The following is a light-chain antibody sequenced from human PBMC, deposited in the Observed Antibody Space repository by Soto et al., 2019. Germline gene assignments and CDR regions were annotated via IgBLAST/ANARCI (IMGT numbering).Light chain of an antibody. CDR1: SSDVGGYNY. CDR3: SSYSTTSSPHGL. V-gene: IGLV2-14*01. CDR2: EVS. Sequence: SVLTQPASVSGSPGQSITISCTGTSSDVGGYNYVSWYQQHPGKAPKLMIYEVSNRPSGVSNRFSGSKSDNTASLTISGLQAEDEADYFCSSYSTTSSPHGLFGGGTKVTV. J-gene: IGLJ2*01.